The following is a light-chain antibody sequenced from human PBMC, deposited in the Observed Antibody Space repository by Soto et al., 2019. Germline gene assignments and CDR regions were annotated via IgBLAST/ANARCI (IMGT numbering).Light chain of an antibody. V-gene: IGKV3-15*01. CDR1: QSVSTN. CDR3: QQYDERPPHLS. Sequence: EIVMTQSPATLSVSPGERATLSCRASQSVSTNLAWYQQKPGQAPRLLIYAASVRATGIPARFSGSGSGTEFTLTICSLQSEEFAVYYCQQYDERPPHLSFGGYTKVEIK. J-gene: IGKJ4*01. CDR2: AAS.